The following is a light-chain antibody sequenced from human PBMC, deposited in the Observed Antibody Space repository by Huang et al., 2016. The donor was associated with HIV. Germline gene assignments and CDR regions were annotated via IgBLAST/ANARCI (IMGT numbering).Light chain of an antibody. CDR2: GTS. CDR1: QGINNY. Sequence: IQMTQSPSAMSASLGDIVTITCRASQGINNYLAWFQQKPGIVPKRLIYGTSNLQSGVPSRFSGSGSGTEFTLTITRLQPEDFATYYCLQYNSYPWTFGQGTEVEV. J-gene: IGKJ1*01. CDR3: LQYNSYPWT. V-gene: IGKV1-17*03.